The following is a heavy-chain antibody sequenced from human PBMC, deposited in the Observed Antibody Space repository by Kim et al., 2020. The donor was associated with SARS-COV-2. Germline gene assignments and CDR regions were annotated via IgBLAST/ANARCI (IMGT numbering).Heavy chain of an antibody. CDR1: GFTFSSYS. Sequence: GGSLRLSCAASGFTFSSYSMNWVRQAPGKGLEWVSSISSSSSYIYYADSVKGRFTISRDNAKNSLYLQMNSLRAEDTAVYYCASPLGSGAFDIWGQGTMVTVSS. CDR2: ISSSSSYI. V-gene: IGHV3-21*04. J-gene: IGHJ3*02. CDR3: ASPLGSGAFDI. D-gene: IGHD3-10*01.